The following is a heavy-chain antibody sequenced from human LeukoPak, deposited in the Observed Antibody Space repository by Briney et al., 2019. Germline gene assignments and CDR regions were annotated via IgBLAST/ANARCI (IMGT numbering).Heavy chain of an antibody. CDR3: ARGPPMYSYGSSDYHYDYFNY. Sequence: QPGRSLRLSCAASGFTFSSYAMHWVRQAPGKGLEWVSLILYDGSNKYYADSVKGRFTISRDNSKNTLYLQMNNLRAEDTALYYCARGPPMYSYGSSDYHYDYFNYWGQGTLVTVSS. J-gene: IGHJ4*02. V-gene: IGHV3-30*04. CDR1: GFTFSSYA. D-gene: IGHD3-22*01. CDR2: ILYDGSNK.